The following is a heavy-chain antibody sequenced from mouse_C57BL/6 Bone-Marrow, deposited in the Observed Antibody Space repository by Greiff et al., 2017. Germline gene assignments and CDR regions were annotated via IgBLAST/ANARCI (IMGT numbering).Heavy chain of an antibody. Sequence: QVQLKESGPGLVQPSQSLSITCTVSGFSLTSYGVHWVRQSPGKGLEWLGVIWSGGSTDYNAPFISRLSLSKDNSKSQFFFKMNSLQADDTAIYYCARNGGYTDYFDYWGQGTTLTVSS. CDR2: IWSGGST. CDR1: GFSLTSYG. CDR3: ARNGGYTDYFDY. J-gene: IGHJ2*01. V-gene: IGHV2-2*01. D-gene: IGHD1-1*02.